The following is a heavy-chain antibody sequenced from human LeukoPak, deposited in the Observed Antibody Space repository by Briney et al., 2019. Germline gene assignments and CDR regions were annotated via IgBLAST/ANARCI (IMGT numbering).Heavy chain of an antibody. CDR3: ARDKVIY. CDR2: INMDGSEK. J-gene: IGHJ4*02. Sequence: GGSLRLSCAASGFTFGNYWMSWVRQAPGKGPEWVAHINMDGSEKYYVDSVKGRFTISRDNAKNSLYLQMNSLKVEDTAVYYCARDKVIYWGQGTLVTVSS. V-gene: IGHV3-7*01. CDR1: GFTFGNYW.